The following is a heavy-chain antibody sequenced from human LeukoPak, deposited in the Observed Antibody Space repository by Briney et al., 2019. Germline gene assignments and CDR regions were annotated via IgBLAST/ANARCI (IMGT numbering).Heavy chain of an antibody. D-gene: IGHD6-13*01. CDR2: LYSGGTT. J-gene: IGHJ4*02. Sequence: GGSLRLSCAASGFTVSSNYMNWVRQAPGKGLEWVSVLYSGGTTYYADSVKGRFSISRDNSENTLYLQMNGLRADDTAVYSCAKSFTSSSSDYWGQGTLVTVSS. CDR1: GFTVSSNY. V-gene: IGHV3-53*01. CDR3: AKSFTSSSSDY.